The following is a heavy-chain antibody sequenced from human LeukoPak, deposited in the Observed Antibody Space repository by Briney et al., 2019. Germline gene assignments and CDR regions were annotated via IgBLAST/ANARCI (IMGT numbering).Heavy chain of an antibody. CDR3: AKEGQCSSIACGWFDP. V-gene: IGHV3-23*01. J-gene: IGHJ5*02. D-gene: IGHD2-2*01. Sequence: PGGSLRLSRAASGFTFSSYAMSWVRQAPGRGLEWVSAIGGSGGSTYYADSVKGRFTISRDNSKNTLFLQMNSLRVEDTAVYYCAKEGQCSSIACGWFDPWGQGTLVTVSS. CDR1: GFTFSSYA. CDR2: IGGSGGST.